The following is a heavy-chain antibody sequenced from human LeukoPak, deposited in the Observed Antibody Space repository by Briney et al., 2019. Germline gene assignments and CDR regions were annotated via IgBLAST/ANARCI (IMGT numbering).Heavy chain of an antibody. J-gene: IGHJ5*02. CDR3: ASQNQNTMVRGVIYRPFDP. CDR1: GFTFSSYG. D-gene: IGHD3-10*01. V-gene: IGHV3-23*01. Sequence: GGSLRLSCAASGFTFSSYGMSWVRQAPGKGLEWVSAISGSGGSTCYADSVKGRFTISRDNSKNTLYLQMNSLRAEDTAVYYCASQNQNTMVRGVIYRPFDPWGQGTLVTVSS. CDR2: ISGSGGST.